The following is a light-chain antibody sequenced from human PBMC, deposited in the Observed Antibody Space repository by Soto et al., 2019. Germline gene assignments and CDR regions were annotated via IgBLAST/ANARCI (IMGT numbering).Light chain of an antibody. CDR1: PSIGSY. V-gene: IGKV1-39*01. CDR3: QQNYDVPYT. CDR2: AAD. J-gene: IGKJ2*01. Sequence: QLTQAPSLLSASVGDRVTITCRASPSIGSYLNWYQHKPGEAPKLLIFAADTLKSGVPSRFSGSGFNKEFTLTVTSLQPEDFATYYCQQNYDVPYTFVLGTRVEIK.